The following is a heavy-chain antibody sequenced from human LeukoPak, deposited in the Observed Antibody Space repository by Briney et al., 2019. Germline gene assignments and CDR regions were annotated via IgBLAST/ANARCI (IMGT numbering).Heavy chain of an antibody. J-gene: IGHJ3*02. CDR3: ARDVTMVRGVTHDAFDI. Sequence: PSETLSLTCTVSGGSISSGGYYWSWIRQHPGKGLEWIGYIYYSGSTYYNPSLKSRVTISVDTSKNQFSLKLSSVTVADTAVYYCARDVTMVRGVTHDAFDIWGQGTMVTVSS. CDR1: GGSISSGGYY. CDR2: IYYSGST. V-gene: IGHV4-31*03. D-gene: IGHD3-10*01.